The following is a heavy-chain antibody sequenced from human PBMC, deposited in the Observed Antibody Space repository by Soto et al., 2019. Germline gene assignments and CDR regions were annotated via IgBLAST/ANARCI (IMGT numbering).Heavy chain of an antibody. CDR2: IWYDGSNK. Sequence: QVQLVESGGGVVQPGRSLRLSCAASGFTFSSYGMHWVRQAPGKGLEWVAGIWYDGSNKYYADSVKGRFTISRDNSKNTLYLQMNSLRAEDTAVYYCARDHQGIAVEWGQGTLVTVS. V-gene: IGHV3-33*01. CDR3: ARDHQGIAVE. D-gene: IGHD6-19*01. J-gene: IGHJ4*02. CDR1: GFTFSSYG.